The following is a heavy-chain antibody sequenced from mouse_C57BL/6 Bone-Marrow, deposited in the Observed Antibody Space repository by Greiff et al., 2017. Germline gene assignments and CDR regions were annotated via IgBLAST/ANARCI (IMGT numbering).Heavy chain of an antibody. V-gene: IGHV7-3*01. CDR1: GFTLTDYY. D-gene: IGHD1-1*01. CDR2: IRNKANGYTT. CDR3: ARPHYYGSRAWFAY. J-gene: IGHJ3*01. Sequence: VQLKESGGGWVQRGGALSLSCAASGFTLTDYYMSWVRHPLGKEVEWLGFIRNKANGYTTEYSASVQGRFTISRDNAQSILYLQMNALRAEDSATYYCARPHYYGSRAWFAYWGQGTLVTVSA.